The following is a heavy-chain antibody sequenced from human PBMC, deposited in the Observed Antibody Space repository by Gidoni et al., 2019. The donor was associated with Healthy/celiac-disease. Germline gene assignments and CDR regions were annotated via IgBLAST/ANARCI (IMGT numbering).Heavy chain of an antibody. Sequence: QITLKESGPTLVKPTQTLTLTCTFSGFSTSTSGVGVGWIRQPPGKALEWLALIYWNDDKRYSPSLKSRLTITKDTSKNQVVLTMTNMDPVDTATYYCAHSGGSGWSVWFDPWGQGTLVTVSS. CDR3: AHSGGSGWSVWFDP. D-gene: IGHD6-19*01. V-gene: IGHV2-5*01. CDR1: GFSTSTSGVG. CDR2: IYWNDDK. J-gene: IGHJ5*02.